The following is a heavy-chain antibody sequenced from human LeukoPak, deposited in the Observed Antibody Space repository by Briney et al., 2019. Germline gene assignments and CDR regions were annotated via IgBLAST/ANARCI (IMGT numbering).Heavy chain of an antibody. Sequence: PGGSLRLSCAASGFTFEDYAVHWVRQAPGKGLELVSGISWNSGSIGYADSVKGRFTISRDNAKNSLYLQMSSLRAEDTALYYCAKDKSGGWYDYFDYWGQGTLVTVSS. CDR2: ISWNSGSI. D-gene: IGHD6-19*01. CDR3: AKDKSGGWYDYFDY. J-gene: IGHJ4*02. CDR1: GFTFEDYA. V-gene: IGHV3-9*01.